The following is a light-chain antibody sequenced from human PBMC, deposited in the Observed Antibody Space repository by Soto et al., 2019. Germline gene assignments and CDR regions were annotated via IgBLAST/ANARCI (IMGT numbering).Light chain of an antibody. CDR3: HQYGTSVGT. CDR2: AAS. V-gene: IGKV3-20*01. CDR1: QSVITNY. Sequence: LTQDAGSLFMSQRDGPTLCSRASQSVITNYLAWYRQKPGQAPRLLIYAASSRATGIPDRFSGSGSGTDFTLTISRLEPEDFAVYYCHQYGTSVGTFGQGTKVDI. J-gene: IGKJ1*01.